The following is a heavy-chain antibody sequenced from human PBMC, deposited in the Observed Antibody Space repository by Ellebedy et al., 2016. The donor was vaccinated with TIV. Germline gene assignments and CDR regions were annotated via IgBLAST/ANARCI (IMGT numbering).Heavy chain of an antibody. V-gene: IGHV4-39*01. D-gene: IGHD3-22*01. CDR1: GGSISSSSYY. CDR2: IYYSGST. Sequence: SETLSLTCTVSGGSISSSSYYWGWIRQPPGKGLEWIGSIYYSGSTYYNPSLKSRVTISVDTSKNQFSLKLSSVTAADTAVYYCARMTYDSSGYRPDYWGQGTLVTVSS. CDR3: ARMTYDSSGYRPDY. J-gene: IGHJ4*02.